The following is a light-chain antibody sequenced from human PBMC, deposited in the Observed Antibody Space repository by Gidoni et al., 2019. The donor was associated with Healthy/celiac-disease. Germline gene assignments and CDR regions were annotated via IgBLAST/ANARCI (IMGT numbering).Light chain of an antibody. J-gene: IGKJ5*01. V-gene: IGKV3-15*01. CDR3: QQYNNWPPSIT. CDR2: GAS. CDR1: QSVSSN. Sequence: EILLTQSPVTLSVSPGEITTFSCRASQSVSSNLSWYQQKPGQAPRLLIYGASTRSTGIPARISGSGSGTEFTLTISSLQSEDFAVYYCQQYNNWPPSITFXQXTRLEIK.